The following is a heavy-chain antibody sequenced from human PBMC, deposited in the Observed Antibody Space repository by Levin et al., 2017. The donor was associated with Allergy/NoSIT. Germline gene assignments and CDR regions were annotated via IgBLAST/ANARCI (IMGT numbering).Heavy chain of an antibody. Sequence: GESLKISCKASGYTFTTYGISWIRQAPGQGLEWMGWISPHNGNTKYAEMFQGRVTMTTDTSTTTAYMELGRPKFDDPAMYYCARDWGDKGKIIADNWGQGTLITVSS. CDR1: GYTFTTYG. V-gene: IGHV1-18*01. CDR3: ARDWGDKGKIIADN. CDR2: ISPHNGNT. J-gene: IGHJ4*02. D-gene: IGHD2-21*01.